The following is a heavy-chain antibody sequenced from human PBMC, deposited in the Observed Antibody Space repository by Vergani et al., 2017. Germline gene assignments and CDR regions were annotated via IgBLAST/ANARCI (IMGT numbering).Heavy chain of an antibody. J-gene: IGHJ4*02. Sequence: QVQLVQSGAEVKKPGASVKVSCKASGYPLTSYHMHWVRQAPGQGLEWMGRINPSGGSPSYAQKFQGRVTMTRDTSTSTVYMELSSLRSEDTAVYYCARDRSEMPDYWGQGTLVTVSS. D-gene: IGHD5-24*01. V-gene: IGHV1-46*03. CDR3: ARDRSEMPDY. CDR2: INPSGGSP. CDR1: GYPLTSYH.